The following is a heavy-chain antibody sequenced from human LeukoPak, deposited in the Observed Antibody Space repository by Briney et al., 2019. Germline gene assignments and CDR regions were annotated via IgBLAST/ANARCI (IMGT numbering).Heavy chain of an antibody. J-gene: IGHJ4*02. CDR1: GFSFISYG. Sequence: GGSLRLSCAASGFSFISYGMHWVRQAPGKGLEWVGVISDDGRNKKYADSVKGRFTISRDNSKDTLYLQMNSLRDEDTAVYYCAKRPSDYGDYVTYFDYWGQGTLVTVAS. V-gene: IGHV3-30*18. D-gene: IGHD4-17*01. CDR2: ISDDGRNK. CDR3: AKRPSDYGDYVTYFDY.